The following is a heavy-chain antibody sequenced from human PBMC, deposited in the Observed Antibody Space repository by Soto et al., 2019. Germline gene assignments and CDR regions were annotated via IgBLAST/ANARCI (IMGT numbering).Heavy chain of an antibody. Sequence: VGSLRLSCASSVLTFSSSAMHCVRHSPGKWLEWVAIISHDGRNEYYSDSVKGRFTISRDNSKNTLYLQLSSLRPEDTAVYYCARDRDDDGGYYSAFDLWGQRTMVSVSS. J-gene: IGHJ3*01. CDR2: ISHDGRNE. D-gene: IGHD3-3*01. CDR1: VLTFSSSA. CDR3: ARDRDDDGGYYSAFDL. V-gene: IGHV3-30*04.